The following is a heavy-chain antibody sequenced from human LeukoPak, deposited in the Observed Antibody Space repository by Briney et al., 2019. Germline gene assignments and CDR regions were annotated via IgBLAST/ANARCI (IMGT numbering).Heavy chain of an antibody. J-gene: IGHJ4*02. D-gene: IGHD2-21*02. CDR3: AKDLGGDQDY. CDR2: ISYDGSDK. Sequence: GGSLRLSCAASGFTFISYGMHWVRQAPGKGLEWVAVISYDGSDKYYADSVKGRFTISRDTSENTLYLQMNSLRPEDTAVYYCAKDLGGDQDYWGQGTLVTVSS. V-gene: IGHV3-30*18. CDR1: GFTFISYG.